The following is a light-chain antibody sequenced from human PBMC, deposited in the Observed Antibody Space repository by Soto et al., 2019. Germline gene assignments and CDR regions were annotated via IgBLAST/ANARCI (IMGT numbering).Light chain of an antibody. J-gene: IGLJ1*01. CDR3: TSYRTYSGV. CDR2: DVS. Sequence: QSALTQPASVSGSPGQSITISCTGTSGDIGASNYVSWYQQFPDKAPKLIIYDVSDRPSGVSTRFSGSKSGNTASLTISGLQPEDEADYYCTSYRTYSGVFGTGTK. V-gene: IGLV2-14*01. CDR1: SGDIGASNY.